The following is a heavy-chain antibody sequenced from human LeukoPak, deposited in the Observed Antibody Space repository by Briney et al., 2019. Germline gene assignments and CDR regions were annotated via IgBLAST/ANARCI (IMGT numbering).Heavy chain of an antibody. CDR2: INTDGSTT. V-gene: IGHV3-74*01. CDR3: ASGGDAFDM. Sequence: PGGSLRLSCAASGFMFDQYGMSWVRQVPGKGLVWVSRINTDGSTTTNADSVKGRFTISRDNAKHTLYLQMNSLRAEDTAVYYCASGGDAFDMWGRGTMVTVSS. J-gene: IGHJ3*02. CDR1: GFMFDQYG.